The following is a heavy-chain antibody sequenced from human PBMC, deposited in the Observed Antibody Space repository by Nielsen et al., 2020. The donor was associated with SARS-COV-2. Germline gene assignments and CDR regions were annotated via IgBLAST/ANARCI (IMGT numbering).Heavy chain of an antibody. Sequence: SETLSLTCTVSGGSISSGGYYWSWIRQHPGKGLEWIGYIYYSGSTYYNPSLKSRVTISVDTSKNQFSLKLSSVTAADTAVYYCARGGGEMATIRDYYYYGMDVWGQGTTVTVSS. CDR3: ARGGGEMATIRDYYYYGMDV. CDR2: IYYSGST. V-gene: IGHV4-31*03. D-gene: IGHD5-24*01. CDR1: GGSISSGGYY. J-gene: IGHJ6*02.